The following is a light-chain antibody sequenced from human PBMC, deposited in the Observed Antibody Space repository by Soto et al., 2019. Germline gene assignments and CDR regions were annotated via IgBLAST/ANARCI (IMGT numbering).Light chain of an antibody. CDR2: DVS. V-gene: IGLV2-11*01. CDR3: CSYAGSYTKV. CDR1: SSDVGGYNY. Sequence: QSVLTQPRSGSGSPGQSVTIACTGTSSDVGGYNYVSWYQQHPGKAPKLMIYDVSKRPSGVPDRFSGSKSGNTASLTISGLQAEDEADYYCCSYAGSYTKVFGRGTKLTVL. J-gene: IGLJ2*01.